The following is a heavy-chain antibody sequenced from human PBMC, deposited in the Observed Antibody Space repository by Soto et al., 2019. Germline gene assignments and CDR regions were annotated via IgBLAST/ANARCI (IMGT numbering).Heavy chain of an antibody. D-gene: IGHD1-20*01. Sequence: QVQLVQSGAEVKKPGSSVKVSCKASGGTFSSYAISWVRQAPGQGLGWMGGIIPMFGRANYAQKFQGRVTITADESTSTAYMELSSLRSDDTAVYFCAREYNWNDVRYGMDVWGQGTTVTVSS. CDR3: AREYNWNDVRYGMDV. CDR2: IIPMFGRA. V-gene: IGHV1-69*01. J-gene: IGHJ6*02. CDR1: GGTFSSYA.